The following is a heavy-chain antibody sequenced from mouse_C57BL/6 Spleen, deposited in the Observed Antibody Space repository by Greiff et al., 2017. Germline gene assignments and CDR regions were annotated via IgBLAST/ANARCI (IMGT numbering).Heavy chain of an antibody. V-gene: IGHV1-82*01. CDR2: IYPGDGDT. CDR3: AREDYGSSYFDY. Sequence: QVQLQQSGPELVKPGASVKISCKASGYAFSSSWMNWVKQRPGKGLEWIGRIYPGDGDTNYNGKFKGKATLTADKSSSTAYMQLSSLTSEDSAVYFCAREDYGSSYFDYWGQGTTLTVSS. J-gene: IGHJ2*01. CDR1: GYAFSSSW. D-gene: IGHD1-1*01.